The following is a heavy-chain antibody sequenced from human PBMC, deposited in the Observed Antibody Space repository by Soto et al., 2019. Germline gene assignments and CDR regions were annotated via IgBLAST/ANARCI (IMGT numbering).Heavy chain of an antibody. CDR2: IYHSGST. CDR3: ASSEDIVANNWFDP. J-gene: IGHJ5*02. Sequence: SETLSLTCAVSGGSISSSNWWSWVRQPPGKGLEWIGEIYHSGSTNYNPSLKSRVTISVDKSKNQFSLKLSSVTAADTAVYYCASSEDIVANNWFDPWGQGTLVTVSS. CDR1: GGSISSSNW. D-gene: IGHD5-12*01. V-gene: IGHV4-4*02.